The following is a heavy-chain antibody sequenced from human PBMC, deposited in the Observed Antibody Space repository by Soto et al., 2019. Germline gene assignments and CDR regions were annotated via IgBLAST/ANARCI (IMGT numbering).Heavy chain of an antibody. D-gene: IGHD5-18*01. V-gene: IGHV3-21*01. J-gene: IGHJ4*02. CDR2: ISSRSSYT. Sequence: EVQLVESGGGLVKPGGSLRLSCAASGFTFSSYSMNWVRQAPGKGLEWVSSISSRSSYTDYADSVRGRFTISRDNAKDSLFLRMNSLRAEDTAVYYCARGRDQPVDTPMGYWGQGTLVTVSS. CDR3: ARGRDQPVDTPMGY. CDR1: GFTFSSYS.